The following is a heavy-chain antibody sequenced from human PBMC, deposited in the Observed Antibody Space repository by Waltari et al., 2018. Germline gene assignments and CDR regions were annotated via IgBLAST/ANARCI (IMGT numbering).Heavy chain of an antibody. D-gene: IGHD3-22*01. J-gene: IGHJ4*02. CDR1: GYSFTSSC. Sequence: VQLAQSGAEVTLPGESLRISCPGSGYSFTSSCISWVRQISGKVLEWRGRIGPSDSYTHYSPSFQGHVTISADKSISTAYLQWSSLKASDTAMYYCARHRYYYDSSGWGPHDYWGQGTLVTVSS. CDR2: IGPSDSYT. V-gene: IGHV5-10-1*03. CDR3: ARHRYYYDSSGWGPHDY.